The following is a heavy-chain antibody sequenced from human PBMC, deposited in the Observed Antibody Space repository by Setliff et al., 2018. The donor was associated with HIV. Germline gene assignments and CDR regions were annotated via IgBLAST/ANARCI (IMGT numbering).Heavy chain of an antibody. D-gene: IGHD4-17*01. Sequence: SETLSLTCAVSGYSLSSDYYWGWIRQPPGKGLEWIASIYHSGSTYYNPSLKSRVIISVDTSQNQFSLKLSSVTAADTAIYYCARRIYGNNPYFDYWSQGTLVTVSS. CDR2: IYHSGST. J-gene: IGHJ4*02. CDR1: GYSLSSDYY. V-gene: IGHV4-38-2*01. CDR3: ARRIYGNNPYFDY.